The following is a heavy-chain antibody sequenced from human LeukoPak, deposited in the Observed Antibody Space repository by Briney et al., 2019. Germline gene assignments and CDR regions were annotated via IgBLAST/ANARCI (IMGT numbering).Heavy chain of an antibody. CDR1: GYTFTSYG. CDR2: INPSGGST. CDR3: ARDSSTMVRGVTLPRYYFDY. J-gene: IGHJ4*02. D-gene: IGHD3-10*01. V-gene: IGHV1-46*01. Sequence: ASVKVSCKASGYTFTSYGINWVRQAPGQGLEWMGIINPSGGSTSYAQKFQGRVTMTRDTSTSTVYMELSSLRSEDTAVYYCARDSSTMVRGVTLPRYYFDYWGQGTLVTVSS.